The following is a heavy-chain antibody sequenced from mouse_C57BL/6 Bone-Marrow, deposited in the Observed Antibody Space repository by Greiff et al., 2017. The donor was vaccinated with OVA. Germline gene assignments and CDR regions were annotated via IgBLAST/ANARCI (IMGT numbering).Heavy chain of an antibody. V-gene: IGHV1-15*01. CDR2: IDPETGGT. CDR1: GYTFTDYE. Sequence: QVQLQQPGAELVKPGASVTLSCKASGYTFTDYEMHWVKQTPVHGLEWIGAIDPETGGTAYNQKFKGKAILTADKSSSTAYMELRSLTSEDSAVYYCTRFAYWGQGTLVTVSA. CDR3: TRFAY. J-gene: IGHJ3*01.